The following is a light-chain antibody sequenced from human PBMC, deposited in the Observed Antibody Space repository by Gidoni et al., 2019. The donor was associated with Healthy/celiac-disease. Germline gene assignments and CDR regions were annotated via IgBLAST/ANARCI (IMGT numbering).Light chain of an antibody. V-gene: IGKV3-15*01. J-gene: IGKJ2*01. CDR1: QSVSSN. CDR3: QQYNNWPRDT. Sequence: EIVLTQSPATLSVSPGERATLSCRASQSVSSNLAWYQQKPGQVPRLLIYCASTRATGIPARFSGSGSGTEFTLTISSLQSEDFAVYYCQQYNNWPRDTFGQGTKLEIK. CDR2: CAS.